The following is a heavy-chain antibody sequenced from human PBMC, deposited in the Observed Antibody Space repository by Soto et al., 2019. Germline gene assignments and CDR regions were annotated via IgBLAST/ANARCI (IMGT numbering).Heavy chain of an antibody. D-gene: IGHD5-12*01. V-gene: IGHV1-24*01. CDR1: GYTLTELS. Sequence: ASVKVSCKVSGYTLTELSMHWVRQAPGKGLEWMGGFDPEDGETIYAQKFQGRVTIIADKSTSTAYMELSSLRSEDTAVYYCARYSGYVPFDYWGQGTLVTVSS. J-gene: IGHJ4*02. CDR2: FDPEDGET. CDR3: ARYSGYVPFDY.